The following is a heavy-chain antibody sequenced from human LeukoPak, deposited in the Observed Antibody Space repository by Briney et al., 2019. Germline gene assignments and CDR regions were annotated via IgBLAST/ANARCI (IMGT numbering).Heavy chain of an antibody. J-gene: IGHJ4*02. CDR3: ARTIEMATISYFDY. CDR2: IYSGGST. V-gene: IGHV3-66*01. Sequence: GGSLRLSCAASGFTVSSNYMSWVRQAPGKGLEWVSVIYSGGSTYYADSVKGRFTISRDNAKNSLYLQMNSLRAGDTAVYYCARTIEMATISYFDYWGQGTLVTVSS. D-gene: IGHD5-24*01. CDR1: GFTVSSNY.